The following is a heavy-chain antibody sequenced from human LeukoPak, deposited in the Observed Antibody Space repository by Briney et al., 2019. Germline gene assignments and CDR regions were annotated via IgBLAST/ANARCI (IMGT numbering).Heavy chain of an antibody. CDR3: ARDPAVGYFDY. CDR1: GYTFTSYA. J-gene: IGHJ4*02. Sequence: ASVKVSCKASGYTFTSYAMHWVRQAPGQRLEWMGWINAGNGNTKYSQEFQGRVTITRDTSASTAYMELSRLRSDDTAVYYCARDPAVGYFDYWGQGTLVTVSS. CDR2: INAGNGNT. D-gene: IGHD4-23*01. V-gene: IGHV1-3*01.